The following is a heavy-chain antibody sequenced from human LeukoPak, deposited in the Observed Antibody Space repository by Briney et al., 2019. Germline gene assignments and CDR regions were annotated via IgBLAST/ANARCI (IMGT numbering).Heavy chain of an antibody. V-gene: IGHV1-8*03. CDR2: MNPNSGNT. Sequence: ASVKXXCKASXXTFTSYDINWVRQATGQGLEWMGWMNPNSGNTGYAQKFQGRVTITRNTYISTAYMELSSLRSEDTAVYYCARGHRGRRTLAFDIWGQGTMVTVSS. CDR3: ARGHRGRRTLAFDI. J-gene: IGHJ3*02. D-gene: IGHD1-26*01. CDR1: XXTFTSYD.